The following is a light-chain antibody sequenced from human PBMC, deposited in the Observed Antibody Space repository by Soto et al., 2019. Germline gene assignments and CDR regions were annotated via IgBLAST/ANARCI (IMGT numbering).Light chain of an antibody. J-gene: IGLJ1*01. V-gene: IGLV7-46*01. CDR1: TGVVTSTHY. CDR2: DTN. CDR3: LLLWRGTRRV. Sequence: QAVVTQEPSLTVSPGGTVTLTCGSSTGVVTSTHYPYWFQQKPGQAPRTLIYDTNNKYSWTPARFSGPLLGGQAALTLSGVQPEDEAAYYCLLLWRGTRRVFGPGTKLTVL.